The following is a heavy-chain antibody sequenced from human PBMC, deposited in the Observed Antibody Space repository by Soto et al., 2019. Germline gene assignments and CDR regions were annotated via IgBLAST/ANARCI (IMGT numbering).Heavy chain of an antibody. CDR2: IYASGAT. CDR1: GGSISSGGYY. CDR3: ARSHSFDGSIYHYYFDF. D-gene: IGHD3-10*01. V-gene: IGHV4-61*08. J-gene: IGHJ4*02. Sequence: SETLSLTCTVSGGSISSGGYYWSWIRQHPGKGLEWIGYIYASGATTYNPSLESRVTMSVDMPNNEFSLELTSLTAADTAVYYCARSHSFDGSIYHYYFDFWGQGTLVTVSS.